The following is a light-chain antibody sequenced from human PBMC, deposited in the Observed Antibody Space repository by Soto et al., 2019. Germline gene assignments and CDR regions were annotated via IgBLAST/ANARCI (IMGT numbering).Light chain of an antibody. CDR1: QDISTE. J-gene: IGKJ1*01. V-gene: IGKV1-6*01. Sequence: AIQMTQSPSSLSASVGDRVTITCRASQDISTELGWYQQKPGNAPKLLIYATSILQSGVPSRFSGSGSGTDFTLTISSLQPEDFATYYCLQDYSYPRTFGQGTKVEIK. CDR2: ATS. CDR3: LQDYSYPRT.